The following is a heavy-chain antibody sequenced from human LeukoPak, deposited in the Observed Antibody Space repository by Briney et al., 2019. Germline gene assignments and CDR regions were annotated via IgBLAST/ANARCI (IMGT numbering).Heavy chain of an antibody. J-gene: IGHJ5*02. V-gene: IGHV1-2*02. CDR2: INPNSGGT. CDR1: GGTFSSYA. D-gene: IGHD3-10*01. Sequence: GASVTVSCKASGGTFSSYAISWVRQAPGQGLEWMGWINPNSGGTNYAQKFQGRVTMTRDTSISTAYMELSRLRSDDTAVYYCARADDGSGSYWSWGQGTLVTVSS. CDR3: ARADDGSGSYWS.